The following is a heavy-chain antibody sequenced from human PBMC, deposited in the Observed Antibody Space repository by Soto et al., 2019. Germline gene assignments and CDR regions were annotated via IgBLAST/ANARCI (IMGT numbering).Heavy chain of an antibody. CDR2: IIPIFGTA. CDR3: AREGKQLVRYAFDI. Sequence: AVKVSCKASGGTFSSYAISWVRQAPGQGLEWMGGIIPIFGTANYAQKFQGRVTITADKSTSTAYMELSSLGSEDTAVYYCAREGKQLVRYAFDIWGQGTMVTVSS. J-gene: IGHJ3*02. V-gene: IGHV1-69*06. CDR1: GGTFSSYA. D-gene: IGHD6-6*01.